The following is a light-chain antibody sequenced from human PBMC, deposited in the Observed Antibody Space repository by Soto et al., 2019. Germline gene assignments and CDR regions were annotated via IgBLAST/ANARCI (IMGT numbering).Light chain of an antibody. V-gene: IGLV2-14*01. Sequence: QSALTQPASVSGSPGQSIAISCTGSSSDIGIYKYVSWYQQHPGKVPKLIIYEVTNRPSGVSNRFSGSKSGNTASLTISGLQAEDEADYYCSSYTSTTTVRFVFGTGTKVTVL. CDR1: SSDIGIYKY. CDR2: EVT. CDR3: SSYTSTTTVRFV. J-gene: IGLJ1*01.